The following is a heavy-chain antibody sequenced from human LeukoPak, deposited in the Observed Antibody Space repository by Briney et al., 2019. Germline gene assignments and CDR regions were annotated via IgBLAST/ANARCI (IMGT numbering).Heavy chain of an antibody. D-gene: IGHD2-8*01. CDR3: ARDLKERPRCFDY. Sequence: GRSLRLSCAASGFTFDDYAMHWVRQAPGKGLEWVSGISWNSGSIGYADSVKGRFTISRDNANNLLFLQMNSLRTEDTAVYYCARDLKERPRCFDYWGQGTLVTVSS. V-gene: IGHV3-9*01. CDR1: GFTFDDYA. J-gene: IGHJ4*02. CDR2: ISWNSGSI.